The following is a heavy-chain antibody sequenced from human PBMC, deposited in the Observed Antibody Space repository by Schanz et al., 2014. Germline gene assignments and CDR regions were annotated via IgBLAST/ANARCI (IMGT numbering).Heavy chain of an antibody. CDR1: GYTFSSYG. CDR2: ISPYNGNT. V-gene: IGHV1-18*01. CDR3: ARDQSPYTNSSDVRYFDY. J-gene: IGHJ4*02. Sequence: QVQLVQSGAEVKKPGSSVKVSCKTSGYTFSSYGITWVRQAPGQGLEWMGWISPYNGNTNYAQKLQGRVTITADKSTFTAYMDLRSLRSDDTAVYYCARDQSPYTNSSDVRYFDYWGQGSLVTVSS. D-gene: IGHD6-6*01.